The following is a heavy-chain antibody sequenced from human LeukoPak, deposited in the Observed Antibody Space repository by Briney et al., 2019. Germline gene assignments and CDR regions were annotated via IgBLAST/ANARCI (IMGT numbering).Heavy chain of an antibody. D-gene: IGHD7-27*01. CDR1: GFTFSSYG. J-gene: IGHJ4*02. CDR3: ATCHLGWGSPRDY. Sequence: PGRSLRLSCAASGFTFSSYGMPWVRQAPGKGLEWVAVIWYDGSNKYYADSVKGRFTISRDNSKNTLYLQMNSLRAEDTAVYYCATCHLGWGSPRDYWGQGTLVTVSS. CDR2: IWYDGSNK. V-gene: IGHV3-33*01.